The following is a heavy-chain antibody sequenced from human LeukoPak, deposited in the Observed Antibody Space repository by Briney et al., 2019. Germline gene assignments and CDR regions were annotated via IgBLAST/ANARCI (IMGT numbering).Heavy chain of an antibody. V-gene: IGHV3-23*01. CDR1: GFTFSSYA. D-gene: IGHD5-18*01. J-gene: IGHJ4*02. Sequence: PGGSLRLSCAASGFTFSSYAMTWVRQAPGKGLEWVSAISGSGDTTYYADSVKGRFTISRDNSKNTLYLQMNSLRAEDTAIYYCARGNSYGRHFDYWGQGTLVTVFS. CDR3: ARGNSYGRHFDY. CDR2: ISGSGDTT.